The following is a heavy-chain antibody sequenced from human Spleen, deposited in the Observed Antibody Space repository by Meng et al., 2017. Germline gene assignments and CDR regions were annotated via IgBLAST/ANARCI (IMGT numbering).Heavy chain of an antibody. D-gene: IGHD3-16*01. Sequence: GGSLRLSCAASGFTFSSYEMNWVRQAPGKGLEWVSYISSSGSTIYYADSVKGRFTISRDNAKNSLYLQMNSLRAEDTAVYYCARDCDDYVWGSYCSWGQGTLVTVSS. CDR3: ARDCDDYVWGSYCS. CDR2: ISSSGSTI. CDR1: GFTFSSYE. J-gene: IGHJ4*02. V-gene: IGHV3-48*03.